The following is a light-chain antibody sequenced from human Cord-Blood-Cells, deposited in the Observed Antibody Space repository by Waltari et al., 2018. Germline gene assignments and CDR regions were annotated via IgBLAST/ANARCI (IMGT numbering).Light chain of an antibody. J-gene: IGKJ2*01. Sequence: DIQMTQSPSSLSASVGDRVTITCRGSQRISSYLNWYQQKPGKAPKLLIYAASSLQSGVPSRFSGSGAGTDFTLTISSLQPEDFATYYCQQSYSTPDTFGQGTKLEIK. CDR1: QRISSY. CDR2: AAS. V-gene: IGKV1-39*01. CDR3: QQSYSTPDT.